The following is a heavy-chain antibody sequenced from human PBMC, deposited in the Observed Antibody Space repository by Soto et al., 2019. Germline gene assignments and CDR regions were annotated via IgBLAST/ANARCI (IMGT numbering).Heavy chain of an antibody. Sequence: GGSLRLSCAASGFTFSSYGMHWVRQAPGKGLEWVAVISYDGSNKYYADSVKGRFTISRDNSKNTLYLQMNSLRAEDTAVYYCAKNGPYYHGSGSYQKSMGYGMDVWGQGTTVTVSS. J-gene: IGHJ6*02. CDR1: GFTFSSYG. CDR3: AKNGPYYHGSGSYQKSMGYGMDV. V-gene: IGHV3-30*18. D-gene: IGHD3-10*01. CDR2: ISYDGSNK.